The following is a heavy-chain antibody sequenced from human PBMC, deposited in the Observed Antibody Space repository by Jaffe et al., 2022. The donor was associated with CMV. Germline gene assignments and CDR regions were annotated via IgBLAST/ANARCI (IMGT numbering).Heavy chain of an antibody. V-gene: IGHV4-39*01. CDR2: IYYSGST. CDR3: ARLLISNKYGGYDYFDY. CDR1: GGSISSSSYY. J-gene: IGHJ4*02. D-gene: IGHD5-12*01. Sequence: QLQLQESGPGLVKPSETLSLTCTVSGGSISSSSYYWGWIRQPPGKGLEWIGSIYYSGSTYYNPSLKSRVTISVDTSKNQFSLKLSSVTAADTAVYYCARLLISNKYGGYDYFDYWGQGTLVTVSS.